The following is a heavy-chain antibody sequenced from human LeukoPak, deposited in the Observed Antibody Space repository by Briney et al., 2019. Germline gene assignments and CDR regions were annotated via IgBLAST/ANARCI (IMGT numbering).Heavy chain of an antibody. CDR2: IWYDGSSK. CDR1: GFTFSSYG. J-gene: IGHJ6*02. CDR3: ARGDCTNGVCLHYYYYYGMDV. Sequence: GRSLRLSCAASGFTFSSYGMHWVRQAPGKGLEWVAVIWYDGSSKYYADSVKGRFTISRDNSKNTLYLQMNSLRAEDTAVYYCARGDCTNGVCLHYYYYYGMDVWGQGTTVTVSS. V-gene: IGHV3-33*01. D-gene: IGHD2-8*01.